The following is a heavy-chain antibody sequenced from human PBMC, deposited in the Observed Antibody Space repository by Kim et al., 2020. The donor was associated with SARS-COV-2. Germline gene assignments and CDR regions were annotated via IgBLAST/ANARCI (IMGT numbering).Heavy chain of an antibody. D-gene: IGHD3-16*02. CDR2: TYYRSKWYN. Sequence: SQTLSLTCAISGDSVSSNSAAWNWIRQSPSRGLEWLGRTYYRSKWYNDYAVSVKSRITINPDTSKNQFSLQLNSVTPEDTAVYYCARGLAEAWRPYYDYVWGSYRFNWFDPWGQGTLVTVSS. CDR1: GDSVSSNSAA. CDR3: ARGLAEAWRPYYDYVWGSYRFNWFDP. V-gene: IGHV6-1*01. J-gene: IGHJ5*02.